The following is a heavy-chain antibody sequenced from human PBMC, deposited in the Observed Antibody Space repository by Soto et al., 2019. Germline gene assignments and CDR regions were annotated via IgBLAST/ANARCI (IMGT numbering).Heavy chain of an antibody. CDR2: ISGSGGST. J-gene: IGHJ6*02. D-gene: IGHD6-6*01. Sequence: EVQLLESGGGLVQPGGSLRLSCAASGFTFSSYAMSWVRQAPGKGLEWVSAISGSGGSTYYADSVKGRFTISRDNSKNTLYLKMNSLRAEDTAVYYCAKGAAARRPHYYYYGMDVWGQGTTVTVSS. V-gene: IGHV3-23*01. CDR3: AKGAAARRPHYYYYGMDV. CDR1: GFTFSSYA.